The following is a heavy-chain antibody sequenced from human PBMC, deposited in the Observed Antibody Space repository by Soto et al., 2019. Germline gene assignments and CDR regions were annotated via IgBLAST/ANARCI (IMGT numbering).Heavy chain of an antibody. Sequence: SETLSLTCTVSGGSISSYYWSWIRQPPGKGLEWIGYIYYSGSTNYNPSLKSRVTISVDTSKNQFSLKLSSVTAADTAVYYCARETGIAAAPNWFDTWGQGTLVTVSS. CDR1: GGSISSYY. CDR3: ARETGIAAAPNWFDT. V-gene: IGHV4-59*01. J-gene: IGHJ5*02. D-gene: IGHD6-13*01. CDR2: IYYSGST.